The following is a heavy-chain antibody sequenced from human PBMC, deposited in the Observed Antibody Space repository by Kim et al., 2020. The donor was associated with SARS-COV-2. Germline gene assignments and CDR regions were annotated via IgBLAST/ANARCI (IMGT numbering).Heavy chain of an antibody. Sequence: ASVKVSCKASGYTFTSYGISWVRQAPGQGLEWMGWISAYNGNTNYAQKLQGRVTMTTDTSTSTAYMELRSLRSDDTAVYYCAREFRAGGYYYGMDVWGQGTTVTVSS. D-gene: IGHD3-10*01. V-gene: IGHV1-18*01. J-gene: IGHJ6*02. CDR3: AREFRAGGYYYGMDV. CDR2: ISAYNGNT. CDR1: GYTFTSYG.